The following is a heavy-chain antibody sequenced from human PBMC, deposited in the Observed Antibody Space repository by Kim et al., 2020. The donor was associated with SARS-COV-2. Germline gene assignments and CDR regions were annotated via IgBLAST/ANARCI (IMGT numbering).Heavy chain of an antibody. CDR1: GGSISSSSYY. Sequence: SETLSLTCTVSGGSISSSSYYWGWIRQPPGKGLEWIGSIYYSGSTYYNPSLKSRVTISVDTSKNQFSLKLSSVTAADTAVYYCARHPKITMIVVDNWFDPWGQGTLVTVSS. CDR2: IYYSGST. D-gene: IGHD3-22*01. V-gene: IGHV4-39*01. J-gene: IGHJ5*02. CDR3: ARHPKITMIVVDNWFDP.